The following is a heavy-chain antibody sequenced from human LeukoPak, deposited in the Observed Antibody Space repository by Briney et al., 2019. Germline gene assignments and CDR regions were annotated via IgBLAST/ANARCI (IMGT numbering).Heavy chain of an antibody. Sequence: PSETLSLTCTVSGGSISSNYWSWIRQPPGKGLEWIGYIYYSGSTNYNPSLKSRVTISVDTSKNQFSLKLSSVTAADTAVYYCAREGIHPKGGFDYWGQGTLVTVSS. J-gene: IGHJ4*02. V-gene: IGHV4-59*01. CDR1: GGSISSNY. CDR2: IYYSGST. CDR3: AREGIHPKGGFDY. D-gene: IGHD5-18*01.